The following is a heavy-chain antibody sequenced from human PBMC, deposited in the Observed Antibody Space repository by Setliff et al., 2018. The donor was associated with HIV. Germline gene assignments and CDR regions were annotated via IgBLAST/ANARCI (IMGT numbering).Heavy chain of an antibody. J-gene: IGHJ6*03. CDR2: ISAYNGNT. D-gene: IGHD1-20*01. CDR3: ARDPLYNWNGAYYYYMDV. V-gene: IGHV1-18*01. Sequence: ASVKVSCKASGYTFTSYGISWVRQAPGQGLEWMGWISAYNGNTNYAQKLQGRVTMTTDTATSTAYMELRSLRSDDTAVYYCARDPLYNWNGAYYYYMDVWGKGTTVTVSS. CDR1: GYTFTSYG.